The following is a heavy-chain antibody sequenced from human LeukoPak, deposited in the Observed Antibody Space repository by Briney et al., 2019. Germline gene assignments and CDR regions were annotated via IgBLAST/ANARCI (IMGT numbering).Heavy chain of an antibody. CDR2: ISGNGGST. D-gene: IGHD2-2*02. Sequence: GGSLRLSRAASGFTFSSYAMSWVRQAPGKGLEWVSAISGNGGSTYYADSVKGRFTISRDNSKNTLYLQMNSLRAEDTAVYYCAKGAIAGVPAAIGNWFDPWGQGTLVTVSS. CDR1: GFTFSSYA. CDR3: AKGAIAGVPAAIGNWFDP. J-gene: IGHJ5*02. V-gene: IGHV3-23*01.